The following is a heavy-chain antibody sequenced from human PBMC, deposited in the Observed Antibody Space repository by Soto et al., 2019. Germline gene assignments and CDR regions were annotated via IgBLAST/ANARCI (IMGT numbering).Heavy chain of an antibody. CDR3: AYSTGWYRHDV. CDR2: LLHGGTT. V-gene: IGHV4-4*02. D-gene: IGHD6-19*01. CDR1: GDSISSPKW. J-gene: IGHJ3*01. Sequence: QVQLQESGPGLVKPSGTLSLTCAVSGDSISSPKWWTWLRQPPGKGLEWIGDLLHGGTTNYNPSHTSRVTLSVDTSQNQFSLNLTSVTAADTAIYYCAYSTGWYRHDVWGQGTAVTVSS.